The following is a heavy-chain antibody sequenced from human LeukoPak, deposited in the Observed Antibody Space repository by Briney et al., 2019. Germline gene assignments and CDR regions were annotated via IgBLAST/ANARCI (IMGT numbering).Heavy chain of an antibody. CDR3: ARGRRGPPPSSYHGSGSYYKVLYGMDV. V-gene: IGHV4-34*01. D-gene: IGHD3-10*01. CDR2: INHSGST. Sequence: SETLSLTCAVYGGSFSGYYWSWIRQPPGKGLEWIGEINHSGSTNYNPSLKSRVTISVDTSKNQFSLKLSSVTAADTAVYYCARGRRGPPPSSYHGSGSYYKVLYGMDVWGKGTTVTVSS. CDR1: GGSFSGYY. J-gene: IGHJ6*04.